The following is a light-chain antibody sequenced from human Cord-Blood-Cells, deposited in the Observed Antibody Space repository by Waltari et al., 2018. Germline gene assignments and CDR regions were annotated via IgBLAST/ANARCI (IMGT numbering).Light chain of an antibody. Sequence: SYELTQPPSVSVSPGQTARIPCSGDALPKQYAYWYQQKPGQAPVLVIYKDSERPSGTPERFAGSSSGTTVTLTISGVQAEDEADYYCQSADSSGTYKWVFGGGTKLTVL. J-gene: IGLJ3*02. CDR2: KDS. V-gene: IGLV3-25*03. CDR1: ALPKQY. CDR3: QSADSSGTYKWV.